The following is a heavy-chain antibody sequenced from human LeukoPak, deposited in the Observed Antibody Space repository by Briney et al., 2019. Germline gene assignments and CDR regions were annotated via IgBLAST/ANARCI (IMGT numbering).Heavy chain of an antibody. V-gene: IGHV5-51*01. D-gene: IGHD6-13*01. Sequence: GESLKISCKGSGYTFTSYWIGWVRQMPGKGLGWMGIIYPGDSDTRYSPSFQGQVTISADKSISTAYLQWSSLKASDTAMYYCARRTTSYSSSDGGFDPWGQGTLVTVSS. CDR2: IYPGDSDT. CDR1: GYTFTSYW. CDR3: ARRTTSYSSSDGGFDP. J-gene: IGHJ5*02.